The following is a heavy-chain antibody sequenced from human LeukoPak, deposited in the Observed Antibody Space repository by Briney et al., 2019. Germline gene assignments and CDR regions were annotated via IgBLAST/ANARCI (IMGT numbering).Heavy chain of an antibody. D-gene: IGHD3-9*01. Sequence: SETLSLTCTVSGGSISSYYWSWIRQPPRKGLEWIVYIYYSGSTNYNPSLKSRVTISVDTSKNQFSLKLSSVTAADTAVYYCARLNYDILTGYYYFDYWGQGTLVTVSS. CDR1: GGSISSYY. CDR2: IYYSGST. J-gene: IGHJ4*02. CDR3: ARLNYDILTGYYYFDY. V-gene: IGHV4-59*08.